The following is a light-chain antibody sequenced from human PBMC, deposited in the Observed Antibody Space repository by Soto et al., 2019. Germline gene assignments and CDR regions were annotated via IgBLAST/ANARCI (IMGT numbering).Light chain of an antibody. J-gene: IGLJ7*01. Sequence: SYELTQPPSVSVAPGQTARITCGGNNIGSKSVHWYQQKPGQAPVLVVYDDSDRPSGIPDRFSGSNSGNTATLTISRVEAGDEADYYCQVLDSSSDHAVFGGGTQLTVL. CDR3: QVLDSSSDHAV. V-gene: IGLV3-21*02. CDR1: NIGSKS. CDR2: DDS.